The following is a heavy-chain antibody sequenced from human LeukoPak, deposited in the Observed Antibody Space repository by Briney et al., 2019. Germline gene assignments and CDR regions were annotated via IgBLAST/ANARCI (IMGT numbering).Heavy chain of an antibody. V-gene: IGHV3-23*01. CDR1: GFTFRSYV. Sequence: GGSLRLSCAVSGFTFRSYVMSWVRQAPGKGLQWVSVISGSGNITHYADSVKGRFTISRDNSKSTLYLRMNSLSAEDTAVYYCARVNTRAKDSAFWSGLSYSYYMDVWGRGTTVTVSS. J-gene: IGHJ6*03. D-gene: IGHD3-3*01. CDR2: ISGSGNIT. CDR3: ARVNTRAKDSAFWSGLSYSYYMDV.